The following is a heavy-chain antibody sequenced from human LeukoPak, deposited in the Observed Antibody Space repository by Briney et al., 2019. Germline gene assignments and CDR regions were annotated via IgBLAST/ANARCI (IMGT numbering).Heavy chain of an antibody. CDR1: GFTLSNHA. V-gene: IGHV3-23*01. CDR2: ISGSGAMT. J-gene: IGHJ4*02. D-gene: IGHD3-10*01. Sequence: GGSLRLSCAASGFTLSNHAMIWVRQAPGKGLEWVSSISGSGAMTYYADSVKGRFTISRDNAMDTLYLQMNSLRADDTAVYYCAKDRVDGSGSQFDSWGQGSLVTVSS. CDR3: AKDRVDGSGSQFDS.